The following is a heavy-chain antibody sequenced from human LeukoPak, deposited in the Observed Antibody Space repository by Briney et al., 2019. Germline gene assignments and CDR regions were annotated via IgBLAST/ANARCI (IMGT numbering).Heavy chain of an antibody. Sequence: ASVKVSCKVSGYTLTELSMHWVRQAPGKGLEWMGGSDPEDGETIYAQKFQGRVTMTEDTSTDTAYMELSSLRSDDTAVYYCARGGLVYDFLTGYYAPGLEYFHHWGQGSLVTVSS. D-gene: IGHD3/OR15-3a*01. V-gene: IGHV1-24*01. CDR1: GYTLTELS. J-gene: IGHJ1*01. CDR2: SDPEDGET. CDR3: ARGGLVYDFLTGYYAPGLEYFHH.